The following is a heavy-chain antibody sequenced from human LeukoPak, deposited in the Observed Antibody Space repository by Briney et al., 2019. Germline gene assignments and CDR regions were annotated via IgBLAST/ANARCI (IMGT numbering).Heavy chain of an antibody. CDR3: ARGLASGYPPIPFDY. J-gene: IGHJ4*02. CDR2: IIDTGST. D-gene: IGHD5-12*01. V-gene: IGHV4-34*12. CDR1: GESFSGYY. Sequence: SETLSLTCAVYGESFSGYYWTWIRQPPGKGLEWIGEIIDTGSTKYNSSLKSRVTISVDTSKNEFSLNLTSVAAADTAVYYCARGLASGYPPIPFDYWGQGTLVTVSS.